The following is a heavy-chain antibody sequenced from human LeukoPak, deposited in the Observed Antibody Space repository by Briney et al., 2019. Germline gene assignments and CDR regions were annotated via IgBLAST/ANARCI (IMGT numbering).Heavy chain of an antibody. J-gene: IGHJ4*02. Sequence: PSETLSLTCTVSGGSISSGGYYWSWIRQHPGKGLEWIGYIYYSGSTNYNPSLKSRVTISVDTSKNQFSLKLSSVTAADTAVYYCARLPYPYYFDYWGQGTLVTVSS. D-gene: IGHD2-2*02. V-gene: IGHV4-61*08. CDR3: ARLPYPYYFDY. CDR2: IYYSGST. CDR1: GGSISSGGYY.